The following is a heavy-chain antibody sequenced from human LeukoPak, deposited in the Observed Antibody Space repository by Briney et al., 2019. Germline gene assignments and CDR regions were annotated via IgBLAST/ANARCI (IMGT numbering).Heavy chain of an antibody. Sequence: VASVKVSCKASGYTFTGYYMHWVRQAPGQGLEWMGWINPNSGGTNYAQKFQGRVTMTRDTSISTAYMELSRLRSDDTAVYYCARGHGGYYYEALYDYWGQGTLVTVSS. CDR2: INPNSGGT. CDR3: ARGHGGYYYEALYDY. V-gene: IGHV1-2*02. J-gene: IGHJ4*02. CDR1: GYTFTGYY. D-gene: IGHD3-3*01.